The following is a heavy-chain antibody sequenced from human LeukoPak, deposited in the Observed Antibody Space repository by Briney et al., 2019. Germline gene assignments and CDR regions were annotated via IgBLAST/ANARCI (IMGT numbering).Heavy chain of an antibody. J-gene: IGHJ6*01. CDR1: GFTFSGFA. V-gene: IGHV3-23*01. CDR2: LSGTGDNT. Sequence: PGGSLRLSCAASGFTFSGFAMSWVRRPPGKGLEWVSGLSGTGDNTLYADSVKGRFTISRDNSKNTLYLEMNSLRAEDTAIYYCAKMKGHPLPKYYMDVWGQGTTVTVSS. CDR3: AKMKGHPLPKYYMDV. D-gene: IGHD1-26*01.